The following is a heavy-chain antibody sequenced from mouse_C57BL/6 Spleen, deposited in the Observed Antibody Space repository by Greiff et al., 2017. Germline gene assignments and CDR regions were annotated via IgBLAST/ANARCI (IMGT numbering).Heavy chain of an antibody. D-gene: IGHD2-4*01. CDR1: GYTFTSYW. CDR2: IDPSDSYT. Sequence: VQLQQPGAELVMPGASVKLSCKASGYTFTSYWMHWVKQRPGQGLEWIGEIDPSDSYTNYNQKFKGKSTLTVDKSSSTAYMQLSSLTSEDSAVYYCARGGLRRGMDYWGQGTSVTVSS. V-gene: IGHV1-69*01. CDR3: ARGGLRRGMDY. J-gene: IGHJ4*01.